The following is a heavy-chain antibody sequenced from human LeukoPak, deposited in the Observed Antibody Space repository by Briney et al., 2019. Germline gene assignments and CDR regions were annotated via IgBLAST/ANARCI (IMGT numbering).Heavy chain of an antibody. CDR1: GFTFRSYA. CDR3: AMLVGVSPFDY. V-gene: IGHV3-23*01. J-gene: IGHJ4*02. D-gene: IGHD3-16*01. Sequence: GGSLRLSCVVSGFTFRSYAMYWVRQAPGKGLEWVSEISGSRDNTYYADSVKGRFSTSRDDSTNTLYLQMNSLRVEDTAVYYCAMLVGVSPFDYWGQGTPVTVSS. CDR2: ISGSRDNT.